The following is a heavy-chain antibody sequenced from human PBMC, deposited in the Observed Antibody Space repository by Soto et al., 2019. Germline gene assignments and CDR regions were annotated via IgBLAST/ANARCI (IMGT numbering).Heavy chain of an antibody. CDR2: ISGSGGST. D-gene: IGHD1-7*01. Sequence: GGSLRLSCAASGFTFSSYAMSWVRQAPGKGLEWVSAISGSGGSTYYADSVKGRFTISRDNSKNTLYLQMNSLRAEDTAVYYCAKDKRGYNWNYDYYYYYMDVWGKGTTVTVSS. J-gene: IGHJ6*03. CDR3: AKDKRGYNWNYDYYYYYMDV. CDR1: GFTFSSYA. V-gene: IGHV3-23*01.